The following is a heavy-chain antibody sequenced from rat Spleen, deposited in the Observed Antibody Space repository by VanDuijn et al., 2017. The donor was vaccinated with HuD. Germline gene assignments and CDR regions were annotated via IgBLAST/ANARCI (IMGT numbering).Heavy chain of an antibody. J-gene: IGHJ2*01. CDR1: GFTFSDYY. CDR3: ARRMALYFDY. CDR2: ISSDGRRN. V-gene: IGHV5-29*01. Sequence: EVQLVESDGGLVQPGRSLKLSCAASGFTFSDYYMAWVRQAPTKGLEWVATISSDGRRNYYRDSVKGRFTISRDNAKSSLYLQMDSLRSEDTATYYCARRMALYFDYWGQGVMVTVSS.